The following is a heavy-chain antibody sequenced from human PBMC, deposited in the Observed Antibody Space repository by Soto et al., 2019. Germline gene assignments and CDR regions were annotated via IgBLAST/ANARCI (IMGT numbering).Heavy chain of an antibody. CDR1: GFTFSNYG. CDR2: ISYDGSHK. D-gene: IGHD2-15*01. CDR3: AKDGAPRYCGRSSGRPAGAY. Sequence: QVQLVESGGGVVQPGRSLRLSCAGSGFTFSNYGLHWVRQAPGKGLEWVAVISYDGSHKYYADSVKGRFTISRDNSNKLLYMQMDSLRAEDTAVYYWAKDGAPRYCGRSSGRPAGAYWGQGTLVTVSS. V-gene: IGHV3-30*18. J-gene: IGHJ4*02.